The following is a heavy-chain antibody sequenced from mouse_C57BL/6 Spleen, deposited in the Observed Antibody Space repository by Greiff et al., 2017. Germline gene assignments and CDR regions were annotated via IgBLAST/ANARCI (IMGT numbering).Heavy chain of an antibody. Sequence: EVMLVESGGGLVKPGGSLKLSCAASGFTFSDYGMHWVRQAPEKGLEWVAYISSGSSTIYYADTVKGRFTLSRDNAKNTLFRQMTSLRSEDTAMYYCARFITTVVEGYFDVWGTGTTVTVSS. J-gene: IGHJ1*03. V-gene: IGHV5-17*01. CDR2: ISSGSSTI. CDR1: GFTFSDYG. CDR3: ARFITTVVEGYFDV. D-gene: IGHD1-1*01.